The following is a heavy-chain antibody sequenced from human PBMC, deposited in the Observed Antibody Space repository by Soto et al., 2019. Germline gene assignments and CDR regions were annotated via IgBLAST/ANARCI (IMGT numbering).Heavy chain of an antibody. V-gene: IGHV3-7*03. J-gene: IGHJ5*02. Sequence: EVQLVESGGGLVQPGGSLRLSCAASGFSFSKFWMSWVRQAPGKGLEWVANIKQDGSQKYYVDSVKGRFTISRDNAKNSLYLQMNSLTAEDTAVYYFARVLLYSASGRGWFDPWGQGTLVTVSS. CDR2: IKQDGSQK. CDR1: GFSFSKFW. D-gene: IGHD2-2*02. CDR3: ARVLLYSASGRGWFDP.